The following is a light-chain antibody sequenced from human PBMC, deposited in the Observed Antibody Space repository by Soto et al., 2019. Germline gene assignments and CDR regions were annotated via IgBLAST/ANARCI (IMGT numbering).Light chain of an antibody. CDR2: AAS. CDR3: QQLNSYPYT. J-gene: IGKJ2*01. V-gene: IGKV1-9*01. Sequence: DIQLTQSPSFLSASVGDRVTITCRASQGISSYLAWYQQKPGKAPKLLIYAASTLQSGVPSRFSGSGSGTEFTLTISSLQTEDFATYSCQQLNSYPYTFGQGNKLELK. CDR1: QGISSY.